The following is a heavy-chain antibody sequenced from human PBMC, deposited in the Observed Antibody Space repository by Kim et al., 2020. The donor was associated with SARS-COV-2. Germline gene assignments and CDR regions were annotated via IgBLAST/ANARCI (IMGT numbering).Heavy chain of an antibody. V-gene: IGHV3-72*01. CDR3: ATTVTARLDF. D-gene: IGHD2-21*02. Sequence: YTTKYAASVQGRFTISRDDSRNSLYLQMNSLETEDTAVYYCATTVTARLDFWGQGTTVTVSS. CDR2: YTT. J-gene: IGHJ6*02.